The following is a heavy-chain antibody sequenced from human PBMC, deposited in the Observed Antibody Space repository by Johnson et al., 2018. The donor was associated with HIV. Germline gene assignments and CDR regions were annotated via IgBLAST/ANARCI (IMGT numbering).Heavy chain of an antibody. CDR3: ARDLSEGELGHAFDI. Sequence: VQLVESRGVLVQPGGSLRLSCAASGFTVSSNAMSWVRQAPGKGLEWVTSISGGTTYYADSRKGRFTLSRDISKDTLHLQMNSLRAEDTAVYYCARDLSEGELGHAFDIWGQGTMVTVSS. D-gene: IGHD1-26*01. V-gene: IGHV3-38-3*01. J-gene: IGHJ3*02. CDR1: GFTVSSNA. CDR2: ISGGTT.